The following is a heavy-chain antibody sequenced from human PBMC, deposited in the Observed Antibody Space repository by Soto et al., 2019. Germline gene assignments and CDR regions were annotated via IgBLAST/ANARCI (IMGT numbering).Heavy chain of an antibody. D-gene: IGHD5-18*01. CDR3: ARDFYGGYTYGPGDY. CDR2: IHGDGGKI. J-gene: IGHJ4*02. CDR1: GFMFSAYW. Sequence: QLGGSLRLSCAASGFMFSAYWMSWVRQAPGKGLEWVANIHGDGGKIYYVDSVKGRFTISRDNAKRSLYLQMNSLRAEDTAVYYCARDFYGGYTYGPGDYWGQGALVTVSS. V-gene: IGHV3-7*01.